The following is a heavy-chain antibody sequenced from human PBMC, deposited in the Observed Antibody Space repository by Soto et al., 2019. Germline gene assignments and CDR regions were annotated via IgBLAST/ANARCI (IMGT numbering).Heavy chain of an antibody. J-gene: IGHJ4*02. V-gene: IGHV3-9*01. CDR2: ISWNSGSI. CDR1: GFTFDDYA. D-gene: IGHD6-19*01. Sequence: EVQLVESGGGLVQPGRSLRLSCAASGFTFDDYAMHWVRQAPGKGLEWVSGISWNSGSIGYADSVKGRFTISRDNAKNSLYLQMNSLRAEDTALYYCAKASPGRGWYVVYFDYWGQGTLVTVSS. CDR3: AKASPGRGWYVVYFDY.